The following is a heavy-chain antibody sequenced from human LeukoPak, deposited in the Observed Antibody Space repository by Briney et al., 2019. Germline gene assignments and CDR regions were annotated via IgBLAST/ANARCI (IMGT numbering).Heavy chain of an antibody. J-gene: IGHJ4*02. CDR1: GYSISSGYY. D-gene: IGHD5-18*01. Sequence: SETLSLTCTVSGYSISSGYYWGWIRQPPGKGLEWIGSIYHSGSTYYNPSLKSRVTISVDMSKNQFSLNLYSVTAADTAVYYCARHEYGYGYAYWGQGTLVTVSS. CDR2: IYHSGST. V-gene: IGHV4-38-2*02. CDR3: ARHEYGYGYAY.